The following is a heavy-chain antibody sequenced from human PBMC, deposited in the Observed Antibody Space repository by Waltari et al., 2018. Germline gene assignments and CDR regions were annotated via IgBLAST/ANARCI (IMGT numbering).Heavy chain of an antibody. CDR1: GDSVSSHIFA. Sequence: QVQLQQSGPGLVKPSQTLSLTCAMSGDSVSSHIFAWNWIRQSPSRGLEWLGRTYYRSKWYNDYAVSVKSRITINPDTSKNQFSLQVNSVTPEDTAVYYCARGGDRADAFDIWGQGTLVTVSP. D-gene: IGHD2-15*01. J-gene: IGHJ3*02. V-gene: IGHV6-1*01. CDR3: ARGGDRADAFDI. CDR2: TYYRSKWYN.